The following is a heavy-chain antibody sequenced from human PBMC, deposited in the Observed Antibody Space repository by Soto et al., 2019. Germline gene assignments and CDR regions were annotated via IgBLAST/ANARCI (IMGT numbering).Heavy chain of an antibody. CDR2: IKQDGSEK. J-gene: IGHJ4*02. D-gene: IGHD3-16*02. Sequence: GSLRLSCAASGFTFSSYWMSWVRQAPGKGLEWVANIKQDGSEKYYVDSVKGRFTISRDNAKNSLYLQRNSLRAEDTAVYYCARRGGEGYDYIWGSYRPYYFDYWGQGTLVTVSS. V-gene: IGHV3-7*01. CDR1: GFTFSSYW. CDR3: ARRGGEGYDYIWGSYRPYYFDY.